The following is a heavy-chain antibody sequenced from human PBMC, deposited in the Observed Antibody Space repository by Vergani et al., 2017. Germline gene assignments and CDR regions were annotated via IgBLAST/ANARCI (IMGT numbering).Heavy chain of an antibody. CDR3: AKSGIVVVIEGGFDY. Sequence: EVQLVESGGGLVKPGGSLRLSCAASGFTFSSYSMNWVRQAPGKGLEWVSSISSSSSYIYYADSVKGRFTISRDNSKNSLYLQMNSLRTEDTALYYCAKSGIVVVIEGGFDYWGQGTLVTVSS. CDR2: ISSSSSYI. V-gene: IGHV3-21*04. CDR1: GFTFSSYS. J-gene: IGHJ4*02. D-gene: IGHD3-22*01.